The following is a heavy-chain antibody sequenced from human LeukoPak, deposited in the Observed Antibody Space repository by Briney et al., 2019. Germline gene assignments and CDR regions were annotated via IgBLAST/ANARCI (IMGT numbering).Heavy chain of an antibody. CDR1: GFTFSSYA. CDR3: AKGMVRGVNPFDY. Sequence: PGGSLRLSCAAPGFTFSSYAMSWVRQAPGKGLEWVSAISGSGGSTYYADSVKGRFTISRDNSKNTLYLQMNSLRAEDTAVYYCAKGMVRGVNPFDYWGQGTLVTVSS. J-gene: IGHJ4*02. D-gene: IGHD3-10*01. V-gene: IGHV3-23*01. CDR2: ISGSGGST.